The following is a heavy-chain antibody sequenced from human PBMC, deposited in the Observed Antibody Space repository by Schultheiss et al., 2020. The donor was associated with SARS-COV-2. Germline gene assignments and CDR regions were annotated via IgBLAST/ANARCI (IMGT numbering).Heavy chain of an antibody. Sequence: GGSLRLSCAASGFTLSSSPLHWVRQAPGKGLEWVAVISYDGSNKYYADSVKGRFSIPRDKSGNTLYLQMNSLRVEDTAVYYCAKDRNDYNLRALDYWGQGTLVTVSS. CDR3: AKDRNDYNLRALDY. CDR1: GFTLSSSP. J-gene: IGHJ4*02. CDR2: ISYDGSNK. D-gene: IGHD5-24*01. V-gene: IGHV3-30*18.